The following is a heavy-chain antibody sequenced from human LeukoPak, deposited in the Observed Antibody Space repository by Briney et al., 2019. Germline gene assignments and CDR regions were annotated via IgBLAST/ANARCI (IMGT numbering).Heavy chain of an antibody. V-gene: IGHV3-23*01. CDR2: ISGSGGST. CDR3: ARSQYGSGRFDY. J-gene: IGHJ4*02. Sequence: PGGSLRLSCAASGFTFSSYAMSWVRQAPGKGLEWVSAISGSGGSTYYADSVKGRFTISRDNSKNTLYLQMNSLRAEDTAVYYCARSQYGSGRFDYWGQGTLVTVSS. CDR1: GFTFSSYA. D-gene: IGHD3-10*01.